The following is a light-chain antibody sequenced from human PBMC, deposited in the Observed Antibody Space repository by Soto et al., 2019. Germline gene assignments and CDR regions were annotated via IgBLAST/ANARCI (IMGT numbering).Light chain of an antibody. CDR2: DTN. J-gene: IGLJ3*02. CDR1: TGTVTSGHY. Sequence: QTVVTQEPSMTVSPGGTVTLTCGSSTGTVTSGHYPYWFQQKPGQAPRTLIYDTNSRHSLTPARFSGFLVGAKAALTLSGAQPEDEAEYYCLLSYGDSRVFGGGTKLTVL. CDR3: LLSYGDSRV. V-gene: IGLV7-46*01.